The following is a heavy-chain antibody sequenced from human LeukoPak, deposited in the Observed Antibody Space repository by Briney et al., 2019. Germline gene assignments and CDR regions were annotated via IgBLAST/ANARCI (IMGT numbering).Heavy chain of an antibody. CDR2: VSNRDGRA. V-gene: IGHV3-23*01. CDR3: ASGMSLDGDGPFDY. Sequence: GGSLRLSWAASGFTFSSYGMDWVRQAPGKGLEWVSGVSNRDGRAYYADSVKGRFTVSRDNSKNTLHLQMNSLRAEDTALYYCASGMSLDGDGPFDYWGQGTLVTVSS. J-gene: IGHJ4*02. CDR1: GFTFSSYG. D-gene: IGHD2-21*02.